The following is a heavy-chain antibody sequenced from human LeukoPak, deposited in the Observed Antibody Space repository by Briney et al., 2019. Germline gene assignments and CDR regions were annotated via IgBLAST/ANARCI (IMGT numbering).Heavy chain of an antibody. Sequence: PGGSLKLSCAASGFTFSGSAMHWVRQASGKGLEWVGRIRSKANSYATAYAASVKGRFTISRDDSKNTAYLQMNSLKTEDTAVYYCTSSSLAVSAGGVGDYWGHGTLVTVSS. CDR3: TSSSLAVSAGGVGDY. D-gene: IGHD6-6*01. J-gene: IGHJ4*01. CDR2: IRSKANSYAT. CDR1: GFTFSGSA. V-gene: IGHV3-73*01.